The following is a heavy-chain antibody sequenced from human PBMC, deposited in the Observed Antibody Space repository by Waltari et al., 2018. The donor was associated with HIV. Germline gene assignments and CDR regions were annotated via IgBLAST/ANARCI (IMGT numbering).Heavy chain of an antibody. CDR3: ARDGGRSRAFDS. Sequence: QVQLFHSESELKKPGASVKVSCKASVYTFTSNSINWVRQAPGQGLEWMGWINTNTRSPMYAQGLTGRFLFSLDTSVRAAVLQVSALKADDTAVYFCARDGGRSRAFDSWGQGTLVTVSS. V-gene: IGHV7-4-1*02. J-gene: IGHJ4*02. CDR2: INTNTRSP. D-gene: IGHD3-16*01. CDR1: VYTFTSNS.